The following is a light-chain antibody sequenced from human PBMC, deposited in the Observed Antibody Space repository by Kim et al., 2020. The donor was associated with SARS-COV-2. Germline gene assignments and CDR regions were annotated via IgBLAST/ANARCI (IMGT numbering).Light chain of an antibody. V-gene: IGKV3D-11*01. CDR1: QGVSSY. CDR2: DAS. Sequence: SLSPGERATLSCRASQGVSSYLAWYQQKPGQAPRLLIYDASNRATGIPARFSGSGPGTDFTLTISSLEPEDFAVYYCQQRSNRLTFGGGTKVDIK. J-gene: IGKJ4*01. CDR3: QQRSNRLT.